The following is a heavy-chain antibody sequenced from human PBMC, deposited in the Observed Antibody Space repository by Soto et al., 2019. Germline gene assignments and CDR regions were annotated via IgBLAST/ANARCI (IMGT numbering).Heavy chain of an antibody. V-gene: IGHV3-49*04. CDR2: IRSKAYGGTT. Sequence: GGSLRLSCTASGFTFGDYAMSWVRQAPGKGLEWVGFIRSKAYGGTTEYAASVKGRFTISRDDSKSIAYLQMNSLKTEDTAVYYCTRVPHYYDSSGGMDVWGQGTTVTVSS. D-gene: IGHD3-22*01. J-gene: IGHJ6*02. CDR3: TRVPHYYDSSGGMDV. CDR1: GFTFGDYA.